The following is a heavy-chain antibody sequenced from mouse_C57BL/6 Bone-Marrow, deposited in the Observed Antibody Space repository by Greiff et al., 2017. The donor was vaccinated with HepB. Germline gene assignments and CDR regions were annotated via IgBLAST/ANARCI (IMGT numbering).Heavy chain of an antibody. V-gene: IGHV10-1*01. Sequence: EVKLVESGGGLVQPKGSLKLSCAASGFSFNTYAMNWVRQAPGKGLEWVARIRSKSNNYATYYADSVKDRFTISRDDSESMLYLQMNNLKTEDTAMYYCVRHGSNYDLAWFAYWGQGTLVTVSA. CDR1: GFSFNTYA. J-gene: IGHJ3*01. D-gene: IGHD2-5*01. CDR2: IRSKSNNYAT. CDR3: VRHGSNYDLAWFAY.